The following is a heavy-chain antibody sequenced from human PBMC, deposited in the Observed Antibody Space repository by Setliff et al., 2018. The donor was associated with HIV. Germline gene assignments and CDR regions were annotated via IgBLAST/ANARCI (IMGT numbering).Heavy chain of an antibody. V-gene: IGHV3-30*02. CDR1: GFTFSAHG. Sequence: PGESPKISCAASGFTFSAHGMHWVRQAPGKGLEWVTFINYDDNYEYYADSVKGRFTISRDNSKSTVDLQMTSLTAEDTAVYYCAKDGDYRNGDYDAFDIWGQGTMVTVSS. J-gene: IGHJ3*02. CDR3: AKDGDYRNGDYDAFDI. CDR2: INYDDNYE. D-gene: IGHD4-17*01.